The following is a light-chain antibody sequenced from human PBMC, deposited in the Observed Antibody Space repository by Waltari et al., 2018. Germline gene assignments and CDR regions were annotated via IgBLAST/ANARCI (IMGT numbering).Light chain of an antibody. Sequence: DIVMTQSPDSLAVSLGERVTINCKSSQSVLYSSNNKNYLAWYQQKPGQPPKLLIYWASTREAGVPARFSGSGSGTDFTLTISSLQAEDVAVYYCQQYYSTLRTFGQGTKVEIK. J-gene: IGKJ1*01. V-gene: IGKV4-1*01. CDR3: QQYYSTLRT. CDR2: WAS. CDR1: QSVLYSSNNKNY.